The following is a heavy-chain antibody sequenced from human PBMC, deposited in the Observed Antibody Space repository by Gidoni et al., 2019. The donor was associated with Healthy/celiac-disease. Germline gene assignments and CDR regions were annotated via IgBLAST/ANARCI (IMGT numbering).Heavy chain of an antibody. D-gene: IGHD3-10*01. Sequence: QVQLVQPGAEVKKPGASVKVSCKASRHTFTGYYMHRVRQAPGQGLEWMGWINPNSGGTNYAQKFQGWVTMTRDSSISTAYMELGRLRSDDTAVYYCARATPRITMVRGVMGDMDVWGQGTTVTVSS. J-gene: IGHJ6*02. V-gene: IGHV1-2*04. CDR2: INPNSGGT. CDR3: ARATPRITMVRGVMGDMDV. CDR1: RHTFTGYY.